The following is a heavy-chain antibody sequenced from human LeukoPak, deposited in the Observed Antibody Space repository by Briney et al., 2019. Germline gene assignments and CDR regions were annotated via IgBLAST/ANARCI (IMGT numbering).Heavy chain of an antibody. V-gene: IGHV3-21*01. CDR3: ARTRYAGHAFDI. J-gene: IGHJ3*02. D-gene: IGHD2-15*01. Sequence: GGSLRLSCAASGFTFSSYSMNWVRQAPWKGLEWVSSISSSSSYIYYADSVKGRFTISRDNAKNSLYLQMNSLRAEDTAVYYCARTRYAGHAFDIWGQGTMVTVSS. CDR1: GFTFSSYS. CDR2: ISSSSSYI.